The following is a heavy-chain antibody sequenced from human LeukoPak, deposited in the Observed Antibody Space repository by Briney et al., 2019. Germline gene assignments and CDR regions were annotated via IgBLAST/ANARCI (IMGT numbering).Heavy chain of an antibody. J-gene: IGHJ3*02. CDR3: IKDLRLDLHLDTFEI. CDR1: GFALDDYA. V-gene: IGHV3-9*01. D-gene: IGHD1-7*01. Sequence: GGSLRLSCAASGFALDDYAMHWVPQAPGKGLEWVSSISWDSGNSVYAGSVKGRFTISRDNAKNSLYLQMNSLTPEDTALYYCIKDLRLDLHLDTFEIWGQGTMVTVSS. CDR2: ISWDSGNS.